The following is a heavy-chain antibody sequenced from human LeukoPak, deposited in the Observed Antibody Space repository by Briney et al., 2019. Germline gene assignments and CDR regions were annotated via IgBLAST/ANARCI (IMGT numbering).Heavy chain of an antibody. CDR3: ARDQGGFDY. V-gene: IGHV6-1*01. CDR2: TYYRSKWYN. Sequence: SQTLSLTCAISGDSVSSHIASWNWIRQSPSIGLQWLGRTYYRSKWYNDYAVSVNTRITINPDTSRNQFSLQLNSVTPEDTAVYYCARDQGGFDYWGQGTLVTVSS. D-gene: IGHD1-26*01. J-gene: IGHJ4*01. CDR1: GDSVSSHIAS.